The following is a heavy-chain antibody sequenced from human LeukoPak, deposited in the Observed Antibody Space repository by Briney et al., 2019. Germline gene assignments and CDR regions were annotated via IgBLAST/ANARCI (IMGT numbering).Heavy chain of an antibody. CDR3: ARDWGYGSGSLSDY. CDR1: GFTFSSYW. J-gene: IGHJ4*02. D-gene: IGHD3-10*01. Sequence: SGGSLRLSCAASGFTFSSYWMSWVRQAPGKGLEWVANIKQDGSEKYYVDSVKGRFTISRDNAKNSLYLQMNSLRAEDTAVYYCARDWGYGSGSLSDYWGQGTLVTVSS. V-gene: IGHV3-7*01. CDR2: IKQDGSEK.